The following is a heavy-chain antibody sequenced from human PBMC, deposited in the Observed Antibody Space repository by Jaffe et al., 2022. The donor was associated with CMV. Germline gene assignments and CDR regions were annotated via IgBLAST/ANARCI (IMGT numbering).Heavy chain of an antibody. Sequence: QVQLVESGGGVVQPGRSLRLSCAASGFTFSSYGMHWVRQAPGKGLEWVAVIWYDGSNKYYADSVKGRFTISRDNSKNTLYLQMNSLRAEDTAVYYCARGRDPSVYYYYYMDVWGKGTTVTVSS. V-gene: IGHV3-33*08. CDR1: GFTFSSYG. CDR3: ARGRDPSVYYYYYMDV. J-gene: IGHJ6*03. D-gene: IGHD2-21*01. CDR2: IWYDGSNK.